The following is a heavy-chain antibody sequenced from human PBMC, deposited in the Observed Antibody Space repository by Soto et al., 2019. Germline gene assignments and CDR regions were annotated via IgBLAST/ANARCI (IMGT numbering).Heavy chain of an antibody. CDR3: ARTPIRYGDYVWFGP. D-gene: IGHD4-17*01. V-gene: IGHV1-18*01. CDR1: GYTFTSYG. CDR2: ISAYNGNT. Sequence: QVQLVQSGAEVKKPGASVKVSCKASGYTFTSYGISWVRQAPGQGLEWMGWISAYNGNTNYAQKLQGRVTMTTDTSTSTDYMELGRLRSDGTAVDFFARTPIRYGDYVWFGPWGQGNLVPVSS. J-gene: IGHJ5*02.